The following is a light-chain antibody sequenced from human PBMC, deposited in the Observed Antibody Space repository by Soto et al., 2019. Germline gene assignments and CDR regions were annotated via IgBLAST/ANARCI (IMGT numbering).Light chain of an antibody. Sequence: QSALTQPPSASASPGQSVTISCTGTSSDVGGYNYVSWYQQRPGKAPKLMIYEVSQRPSGVPDRFSGSKSGNTATLTVSGLQAEDEADYYCAAWDDSLKEPVFGGGTQLTVL. CDR2: EVS. CDR1: SSDVGGYNY. V-gene: IGLV2-8*01. CDR3: AAWDDSLKEPV. J-gene: IGLJ7*01.